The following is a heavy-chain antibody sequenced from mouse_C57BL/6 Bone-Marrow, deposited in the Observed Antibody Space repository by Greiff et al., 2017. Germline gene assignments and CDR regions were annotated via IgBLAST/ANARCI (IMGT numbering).Heavy chain of an antibody. D-gene: IGHD1-1*01. CDR3: THYYGGIYFDY. V-gene: IGHV14-4*01. J-gene: IGHJ2*01. CDR1: GFNIKDYY. Sequence: VQLQQSGAELVRPGASVKLSCTASGFNIKDYYMHWVKQRPEQGLEWIGWIDPDNGDTEYASKFQGKATITADTSSNTAYLQLSSLTSEDTAVYYCTHYYGGIYFDYWGQGTTLTVSS. CDR2: IDPDNGDT.